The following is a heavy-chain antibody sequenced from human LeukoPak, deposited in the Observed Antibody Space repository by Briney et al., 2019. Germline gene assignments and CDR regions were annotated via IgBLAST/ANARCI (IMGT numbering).Heavy chain of an antibody. V-gene: IGHV3-73*01. Sequence: GGSLRLSCAASGFTFSGSAMHWVRQASGKGLEWVGRIRSKANSYATAYAASVKGRFTISRDDSKNTAYLQMNSLKTEDTAVYYCTLSGSYPHFNYWGQGTLVTVSS. CDR3: TLSGSYPHFNY. D-gene: IGHD1-26*01. CDR1: GFTFSGSA. CDR2: IRSKANSYAT. J-gene: IGHJ4*02.